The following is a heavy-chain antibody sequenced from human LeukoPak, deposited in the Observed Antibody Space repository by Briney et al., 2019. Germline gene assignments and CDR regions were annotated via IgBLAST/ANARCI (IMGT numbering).Heavy chain of an antibody. V-gene: IGHV1-18*01. CDR1: GYTFTSYG. Sequence: ASVKVSCKASGYTFTSYGISWVRQAPGQGLEWMGWISAYNSNTNYAQKLQGRVTMTTDTSTSTAYMELRSLRSDDTAVYYCARDRPEYYYDSSGYYYTDQLDYWGQGTLVTVSS. D-gene: IGHD3-22*01. CDR2: ISAYNSNT. CDR3: ARDRPEYYYDSSGYYYTDQLDY. J-gene: IGHJ4*02.